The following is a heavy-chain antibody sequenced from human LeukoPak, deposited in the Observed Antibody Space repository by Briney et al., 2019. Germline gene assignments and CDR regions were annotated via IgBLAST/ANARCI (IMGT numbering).Heavy chain of an antibody. CDR2: INPNSGGT. CDR3: AIYCSSTSCSSPYLGY. D-gene: IGHD2-2*01. Sequence: ASVKVSCKASGYTFTGYYMHWVRQAPGQGLEWMGWINPNSGGTNYAQKFQGRVTMTRDTSISTAHMELSRLRSDDTAVYYCAIYCSSTSCSSPYLGYWGQGTLVTVSS. CDR1: GYTFTGYY. J-gene: IGHJ4*02. V-gene: IGHV1-2*02.